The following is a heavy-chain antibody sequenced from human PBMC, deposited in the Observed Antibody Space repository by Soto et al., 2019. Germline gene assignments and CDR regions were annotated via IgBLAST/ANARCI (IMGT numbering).Heavy chain of an antibody. J-gene: IGHJ4*02. CDR2: ISYDGSNK. V-gene: IGHV3-30-3*01. Sequence: GGSLRLSCAASGFTFSSYAMHWVRQAPGKGLEWVAVISYDGSNKYYADSVKGRFTISRDNSKNTLYLQMNSLRAEDTAVYYCARDSYGSGSYREYYFDYWGQGTLVTVSS. D-gene: IGHD3-10*01. CDR3: ARDSYGSGSYREYYFDY. CDR1: GFTFSSYA.